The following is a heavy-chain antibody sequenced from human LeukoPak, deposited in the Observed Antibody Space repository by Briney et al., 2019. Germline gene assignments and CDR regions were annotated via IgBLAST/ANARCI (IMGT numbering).Heavy chain of an antibody. CDR2: IRNDGSDK. D-gene: IGHD2-2*01. J-gene: IGHJ3*02. V-gene: IGHV3-30*02. CDR3: AKDQGIVVVPAAYGPFGAFDI. CDR1: GFTFSSYG. Sequence: SGGSLRLSCAASGFTFSSYGMHWVRQAPGKGLEWVTFIRNDGSDKNYADSVKGRFTISRDNSKNTLYLQMNSLRAEDTAVYYCAKDQGIVVVPAAYGPFGAFDIWGQGTMVTVSS.